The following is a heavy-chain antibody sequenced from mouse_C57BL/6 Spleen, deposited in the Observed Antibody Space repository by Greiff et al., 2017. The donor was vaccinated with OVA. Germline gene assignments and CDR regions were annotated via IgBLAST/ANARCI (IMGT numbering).Heavy chain of an antibody. CDR3: ATGGYYGGFAY. CDR1: GYTFTSYG. J-gene: IGHJ3*01. V-gene: IGHV1-81*01. Sequence: VHLVESGAELARPGASVKLSCKASGYTFTSYGISWVKQRTGQGLEWIGEIYPRSGNTYYNEKFKGKATLTADKSSSTAYMELRSLTSEDSAVCFFATGGYYGGFAYWGQGTLVTVSA. CDR2: IYPRSGNT. D-gene: IGHD1-1*01.